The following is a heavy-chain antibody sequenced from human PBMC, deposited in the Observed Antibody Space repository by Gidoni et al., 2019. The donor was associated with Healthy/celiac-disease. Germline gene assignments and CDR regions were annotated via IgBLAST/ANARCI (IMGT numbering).Heavy chain of an antibody. CDR1: GYSVTRYD. CDR2: MNPNSGNT. D-gene: IGHD6-19*01. J-gene: IGHJ5*02. CDR3: ARSGAVAGRGRWFDP. Sequence: QGQLVQSGAEVKKPGASVQVSCYGSGYSVTRYDINWVRQASGEGLGWMGWMNPNSGNTGYAQKFQGRVTMTRNTSISTAYMELSSLRSEDTAVYYCARSGAVAGRGRWFDPWGQGTLVTVSS. V-gene: IGHV1-8*01.